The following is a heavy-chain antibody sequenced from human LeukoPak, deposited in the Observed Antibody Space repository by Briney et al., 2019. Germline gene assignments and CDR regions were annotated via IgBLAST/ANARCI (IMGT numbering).Heavy chain of an antibody. CDR3: ARDPIEFTDWSLYYYFDY. D-gene: IGHD3-3*01. Sequence: GGSLRLSCAASGFDFNNYAMSWVRQAPGKGLEWVSDIGATGGRIYYADSVKGRFTISRDNSKNTLYLQMNSLRAEDTAVYYCARDPIEFTDWSLYYYFDYWGRGTLVTVSS. CDR1: GFDFNNYA. CDR2: IGATGGRI. J-gene: IGHJ4*02. V-gene: IGHV3-23*01.